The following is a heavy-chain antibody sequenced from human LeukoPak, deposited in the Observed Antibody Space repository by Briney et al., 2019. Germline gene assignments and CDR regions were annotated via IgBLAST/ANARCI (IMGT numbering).Heavy chain of an antibody. J-gene: IGHJ3*02. CDR1: AFTFSSYA. D-gene: IGHD1-1*01. V-gene: IGHV3-23*01. CDR2: ISGSGGST. Sequence: QPGGSLRLSCAASAFTFSSYAMSWVRQAPGKGLEWVSGISGSGGSTYQADSVKGRFTISRDNSKNTLYLQMNSLRAEDTAKYFCVKNWNDVGSDAFHIWGQGTMVTVSS. CDR3: VKNWNDVGSDAFHI.